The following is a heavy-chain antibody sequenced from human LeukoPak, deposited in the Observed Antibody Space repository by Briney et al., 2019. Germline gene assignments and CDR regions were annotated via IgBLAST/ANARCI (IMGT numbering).Heavy chain of an antibody. V-gene: IGHV4-39*01. CDR2: IYYSGSA. CDR1: GGSIDTSYY. Sequence: PSETLSLTCTVSGGSIDTSYYWGWIRQSPGKGLEWIGSIYYSGSAYYNPSLKTRVTISVDTSKNQFSLKLSSVTAADTAVYYCTRHLGYSSYPRDYWGQGILVTVSS. D-gene: IGHD5-18*01. J-gene: IGHJ4*02. CDR3: TRHLGYSSYPRDY.